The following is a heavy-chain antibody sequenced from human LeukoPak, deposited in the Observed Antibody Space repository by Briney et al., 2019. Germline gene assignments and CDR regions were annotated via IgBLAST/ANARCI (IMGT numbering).Heavy chain of an antibody. CDR2: ISGSGGST. Sequence: PGRSLRLSCAASGFTFSSYAMHWVRQAPGKGLEWVSAISGSGGSTYYADSVKGRFTISRDNSKNTLYLQMNSLRAEDTAVYYCAKGSSSSGGYFDYWGQGTLVTVSS. CDR3: AKGSSSSGGYFDY. J-gene: IGHJ4*02. CDR1: GFTFSSYA. D-gene: IGHD6-6*01. V-gene: IGHV3-23*01.